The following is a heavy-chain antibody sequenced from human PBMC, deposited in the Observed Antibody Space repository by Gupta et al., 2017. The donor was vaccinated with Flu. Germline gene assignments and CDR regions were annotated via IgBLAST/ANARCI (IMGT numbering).Heavy chain of an antibody. Sequence: QAPGQGLEWMGIINPSNGFTTYAQRFQGRVTVTRDTSTSTVYMELNSLRSEDTAVYYCATGTGHVVGPTSLYYWGQGTLVTVSS. CDR2: INPSNGFT. CDR3: ATGTGHVVGPTSLYY. V-gene: IGHV1-46*01. J-gene: IGHJ4*02. D-gene: IGHD1-26*01.